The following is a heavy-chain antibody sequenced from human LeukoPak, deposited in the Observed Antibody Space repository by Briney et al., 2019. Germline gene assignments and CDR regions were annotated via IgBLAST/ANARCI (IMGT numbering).Heavy chain of an antibody. CDR2: VSSGNHYI. V-gene: IGHV3-21*01. D-gene: IGHD3-10*01. CDR3: VSRTLVPPVPSGVDYYNYGMDV. J-gene: IGHJ4*02. Sequence: PGGSLRLSCVASGFAFRNFSMKWVRQPPGKGLEWVASVSSGNHYIFYSDSVKGRFTISRDNAKNSLYLQMDSLRAADTAVYYCVSRTLVPPVPSGVDYYNYGMDVWGQGTLVTVSS. CDR1: GFAFRNFS.